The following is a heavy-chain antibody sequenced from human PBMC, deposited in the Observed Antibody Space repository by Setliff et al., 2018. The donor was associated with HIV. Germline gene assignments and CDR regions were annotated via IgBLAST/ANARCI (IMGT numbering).Heavy chain of an antibody. J-gene: IGHJ4*02. V-gene: IGHV1-3*01. CDR1: GDTFTTYA. Sequence: ASVKVSCKAPGDTFTTYALHCVRQAPGQRLEWMGWINAGNGDTKSSQKFQGRVTLTRDTSASTAYMELSSLRSEDTGVYYCAIGSSNWPHRPNNYYFDYWGQGTPVTVSS. CDR2: INAGNGDT. CDR3: AIGSSNWPHRPNNYYFDY. D-gene: IGHD6-13*01.